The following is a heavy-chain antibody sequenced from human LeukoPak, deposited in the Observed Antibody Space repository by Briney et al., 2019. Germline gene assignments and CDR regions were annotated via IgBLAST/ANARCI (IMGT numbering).Heavy chain of an antibody. CDR2: IYTSGST. D-gene: IGHD2-2*01. CDR3: ARVNRYCSSTSCPYWYFDL. Sequence: PSETLSLTCTVSGGSISSGSYYWSWIQLPAGKGLEWIGRIYTSGSTNYNPSLKSRVTISVDTSKNQFSLKLSSVTAADTAVYYCARVNRYCSSTSCPYWYFDLWGRGTLVTVSS. J-gene: IGHJ2*01. CDR1: GGSISSGSYY. V-gene: IGHV4-61*02.